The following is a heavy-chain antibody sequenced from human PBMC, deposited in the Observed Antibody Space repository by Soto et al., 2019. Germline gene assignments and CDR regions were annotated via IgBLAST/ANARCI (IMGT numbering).Heavy chain of an antibody. Sequence: SQTLSLTCTVSGGSISSYYWSWIRQPPGKGLEWIGYIYYSGSTNYNPSLKSRVTISVDTSKNQFSLKLSSVTAADTAVYYCARVMTTVTYNWFDPWGQGTLVTVSS. CDR1: GGSISSYY. J-gene: IGHJ5*02. V-gene: IGHV4-59*01. D-gene: IGHD4-17*01. CDR3: ARVMTTVTYNWFDP. CDR2: IYYSGST.